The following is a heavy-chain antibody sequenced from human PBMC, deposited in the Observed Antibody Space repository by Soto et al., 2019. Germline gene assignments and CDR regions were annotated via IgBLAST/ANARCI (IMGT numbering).Heavy chain of an antibody. CDR1: GYTFTSYG. Sequence: QVQLVQSGAEVKKPGASVKVSCKASGYTFTSYGISWVRQAPGQGLEWMGWISAYNGNTNYAQKLQGRVTMTTDTSTITAYMELRSLRSDDTAVYYCASAYYDILTGYHRFDYWGQGTLVTVSS. J-gene: IGHJ4*02. CDR3: ASAYYDILTGYHRFDY. V-gene: IGHV1-18*01. D-gene: IGHD3-9*01. CDR2: ISAYNGNT.